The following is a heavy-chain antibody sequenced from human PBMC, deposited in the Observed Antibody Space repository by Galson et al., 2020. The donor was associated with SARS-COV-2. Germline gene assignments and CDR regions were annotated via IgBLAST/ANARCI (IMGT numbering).Heavy chain of an antibody. Sequence: ASVKVSRKVSGYTLTELSMHWVRQAPGKGLEWMGGFDTEDGETIYAQKFQGRVTMTEDTSTDTAYMELSSLRSEDTAVYYCATGPQSHGDPANWFDPWGQGTLVTVSS. CDR2: FDTEDGET. V-gene: IGHV1-24*01. CDR3: ATGPQSHGDPANWFDP. J-gene: IGHJ5*02. D-gene: IGHD4-17*01. CDR1: GYTLTELS.